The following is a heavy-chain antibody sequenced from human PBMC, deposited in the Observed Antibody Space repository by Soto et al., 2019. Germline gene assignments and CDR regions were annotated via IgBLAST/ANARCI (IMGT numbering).Heavy chain of an antibody. CDR2: ISGYNGNT. V-gene: IGHV1-18*01. CDR1: GYTFTSYG. D-gene: IGHD5-12*01. CDR3: ARYRATINSFGFDP. J-gene: IGHJ5*02. Sequence: QVQLVQSGAEVKKPGASVKVSCKASGYTFTSYGISWVRQAPGQGLEWMGWISGYNGNTNYAQKLQGRVTMTTDTSTRTAYMEMRSLRSDDTAVYCCARYRATINSFGFDPWGQGTLVTVSS.